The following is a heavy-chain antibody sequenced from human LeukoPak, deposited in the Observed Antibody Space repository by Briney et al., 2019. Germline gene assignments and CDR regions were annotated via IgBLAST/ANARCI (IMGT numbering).Heavy chain of an antibody. V-gene: IGHV1-3*01. CDR2: MNGGNGNT. CDR1: GYIFTDYA. J-gene: IGHJ6*03. D-gene: IGHD2-15*01. Sequence: GASVEVSCKASGYIFTDYAIHWLRQAPGQRPEWMGWMNGGNGNTKYSQKFQGRITLIRDTSAATAYMELSSLRHDDLAVYYCARGRGTSGSNRDFYYYYYMDVWGKGTTVTVSS. CDR3: ARGRGTSGSNRDFYYYYYMDV.